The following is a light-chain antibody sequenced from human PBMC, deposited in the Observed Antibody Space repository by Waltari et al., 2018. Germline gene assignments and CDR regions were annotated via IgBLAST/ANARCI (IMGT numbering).Light chain of an antibody. V-gene: IGLV1-44*01. J-gene: IGLJ2*01. Sequence: QSVLTQPPSESGTPGQRVTISCSGSSSNIGSNVVNWYQQVPGTTPNLLLYRNDQRPSGVPDRISASESGTSASLAISGLQSEDEAHYYCAAWDDSLNGHGVFGGGTKLTDL. CDR1: SSNIGSNV. CDR3: AAWDDSLNGHGV. CDR2: RND.